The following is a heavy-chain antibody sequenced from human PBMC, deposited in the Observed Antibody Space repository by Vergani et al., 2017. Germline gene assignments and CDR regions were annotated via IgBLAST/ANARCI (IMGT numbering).Heavy chain of an antibody. CDR1: GGTFSSYT. D-gene: IGHD2-21*02. CDR3: ARDVNGAYCGGDCYSGAGDAFDI. V-gene: IGHV1-69*08. CDR2: IIPILGIA. Sequence: QVQLVQSGAEVKKPGSSVKVSCKASGGTFSSYTISWVRQAPGQGLEWMGRIIPILGIANYAQKFQGRVTITADKSTSTAYMELSSLRSEDTAVYYCARDVNGAYCGGDCYSGAGDAFDIWGQGTMVTVSS. J-gene: IGHJ3*02.